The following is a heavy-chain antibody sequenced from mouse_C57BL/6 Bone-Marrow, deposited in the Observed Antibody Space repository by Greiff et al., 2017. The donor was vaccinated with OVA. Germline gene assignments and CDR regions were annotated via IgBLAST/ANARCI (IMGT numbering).Heavy chain of an antibody. V-gene: IGHV1-82*01. CDR3: ARRDYYGPYFDY. D-gene: IGHD1-1*01. CDR1: GYAFSSSW. J-gene: IGHJ2*01. Sequence: QVQLKESGPELVKPGASVKISCKASGYAFSSSWMNWVKQRPGKGLEWIGRIYPGDGDTNYNGKFKGKATLTADKSSSTAYMQLSSLTSEDSAVYFCARRDYYGPYFDYWGQGTTLTVSS. CDR2: IYPGDGDT.